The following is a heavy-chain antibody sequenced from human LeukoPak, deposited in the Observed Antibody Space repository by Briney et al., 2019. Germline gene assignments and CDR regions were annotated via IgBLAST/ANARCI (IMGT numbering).Heavy chain of an antibody. CDR2: IIPIFGTA. CDR3: AWPYVWGSYPTGAFDI. Sequence: GASVKVSCKASGGTFSSYAISWVRQAPGQGLEWMGGIIPIFGTANYAQKFQGRVTITADESTSTAYMELSSLRSEDTAVYYCAWPYVWGSYPTGAFDIWGQGTMVTVSS. J-gene: IGHJ3*02. CDR1: GGTFSSYA. D-gene: IGHD3-16*02. V-gene: IGHV1-69*01.